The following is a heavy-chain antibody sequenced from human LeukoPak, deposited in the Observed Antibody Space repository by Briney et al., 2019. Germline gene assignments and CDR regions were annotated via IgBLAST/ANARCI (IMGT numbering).Heavy chain of an antibody. J-gene: IGHJ3*02. CDR1: GGSVSSGSYY. Sequence: SETLSLTCTVSGGSVSSGSYYWGGIRKPPGRGREWIGYIYYSGSTNYNPSLKSRVTISVDTSKNQFSLKLSSVTAADTAVYYCARVRDSSGWYLDAFDIWGQGTMVTVSS. D-gene: IGHD6-19*01. CDR2: IYYSGST. CDR3: ARVRDSSGWYLDAFDI. V-gene: IGHV4-61*01.